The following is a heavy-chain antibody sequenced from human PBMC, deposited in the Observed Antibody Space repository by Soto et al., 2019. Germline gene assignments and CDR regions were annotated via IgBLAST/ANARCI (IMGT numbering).Heavy chain of an antibody. J-gene: IGHJ6*02. Sequence: QVQLVQSGAEVKKPGSSVKVSCKASGGTFSSYAISWVRQAPGQGLEWMGGIIPIFGTANYAQKFQGRVTITADESTSTAYMKLSSLRSEHTAVYYSARGETIAAPISWRYGMDVWGQGTTVTVSS. D-gene: IGHD6-6*01. V-gene: IGHV1-69*01. CDR3: ARGETIAAPISWRYGMDV. CDR2: IIPIFGTA. CDR1: GGTFSSYA.